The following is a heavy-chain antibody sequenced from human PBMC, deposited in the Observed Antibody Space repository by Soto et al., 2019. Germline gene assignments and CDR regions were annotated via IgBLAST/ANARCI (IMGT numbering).Heavy chain of an antibody. J-gene: IGHJ4*02. CDR1: GYTFTSYA. V-gene: IGHV1-3*01. D-gene: IGHD6-13*01. Sequence: ASVKVSCKASGYTFTSYAMHWVRQAPGQRLEWMGWINAGNGNTKYSQKFQGRVTITRDTSASTAYMELSSLRSEDTAVYYCARDALPRIAAAGISYFDYWGQGTLVTVSS. CDR3: ARDALPRIAAAGISYFDY. CDR2: INAGNGNT.